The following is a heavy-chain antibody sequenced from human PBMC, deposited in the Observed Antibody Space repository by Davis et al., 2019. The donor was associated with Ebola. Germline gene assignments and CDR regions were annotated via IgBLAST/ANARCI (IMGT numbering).Heavy chain of an antibody. CDR1: GYTFTSYG. CDR2: ISAYNGNT. D-gene: IGHD4-17*01. J-gene: IGHJ4*02. V-gene: IGHV1-18*01. Sequence: ASVKVSCKASGYTFTSYGISWVRQAPGQGLEWMGWISAYNGNTNYAQKLQGRVTMTRNTSTSTAYMELSSLRSEDTAVYYCARGSVTTFLTDYWGQGTLLTVSS. CDR3: ARGSVTTFLTDY.